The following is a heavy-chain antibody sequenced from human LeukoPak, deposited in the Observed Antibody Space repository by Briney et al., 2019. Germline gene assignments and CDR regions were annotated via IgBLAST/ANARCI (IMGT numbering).Heavy chain of an antibody. Sequence: GGSLRLSCAASGFTFSSYAMNWVRQAPGKGLEWVSAISGSGGSTYYADSVKGRFTISRDNSKNTLYLQMNSLRAEDTAVYYCARDSGYDYEDFGYWGQGTLVTVSS. D-gene: IGHD5-12*01. J-gene: IGHJ4*02. V-gene: IGHV3-23*01. CDR3: ARDSGYDYEDFGY. CDR1: GFTFSSYA. CDR2: ISGSGGST.